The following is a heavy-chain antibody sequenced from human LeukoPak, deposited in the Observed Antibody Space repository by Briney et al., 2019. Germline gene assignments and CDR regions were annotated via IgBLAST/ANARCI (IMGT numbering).Heavy chain of an antibody. V-gene: IGHV1-8*01. J-gene: IGHJ4*02. CDR3: ARGHYGGNRYFDI. CDR2: IHPNSGKT. D-gene: IGHD4-23*01. CDR1: GYTFRSYE. Sequence: ASVKVSCKASGYTFRSYEINWVRQAPGQGLEWVGWIHPNSGKTGYAQKFQGRVTMARDTSTETAFMELSSLKFDDTAIFYCARGHYGGNRYFDIWGQGTLVTVSS.